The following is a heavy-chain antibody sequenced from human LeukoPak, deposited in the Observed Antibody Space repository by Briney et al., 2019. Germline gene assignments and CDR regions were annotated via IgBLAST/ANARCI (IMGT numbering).Heavy chain of an antibody. CDR1: GGSISSSSYY. V-gene: IGHV4-39*01. J-gene: IGHJ4*02. Sequence: SETLSLTCTVSGGSISSSSYYWGWLRQPPGQGLEWIGSIYYSGSTYYNPSLKSRVTISVDTSKNQFSLKLSSVTAADTAVYYCARRARIVVAVVDYWGQGTLVTVSS. CDR3: ARRARIVVAVVDY. CDR2: IYYSGST. D-gene: IGHD3-22*01.